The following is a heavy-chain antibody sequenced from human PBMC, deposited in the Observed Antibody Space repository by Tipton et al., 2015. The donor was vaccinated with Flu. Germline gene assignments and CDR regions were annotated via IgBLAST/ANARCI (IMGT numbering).Heavy chain of an antibody. CDR3: ARKMTESRQNWKYIDY. Sequence: TLSLTCGVSGDSVRNSNYYWGWIRQPPGKGLEWIGNTFHSGNTYLNPSLKSRVTISIDTSKNQFSLKLSSVTAADTAVYYCARKMTESRQNWKYIDYWGQGTLVTVSS. J-gene: IGHJ4*02. CDR1: GDSVRNSNYY. V-gene: IGHV4-39*07. D-gene: IGHD1-1*01. CDR2: TFHSGNT.